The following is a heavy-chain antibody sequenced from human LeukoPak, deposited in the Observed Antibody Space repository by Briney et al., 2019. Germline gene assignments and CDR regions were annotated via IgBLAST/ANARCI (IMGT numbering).Heavy chain of an antibody. V-gene: IGHV3-48*03. CDR2: ISSSGSTI. CDR3: ARDPRYYDYVWGSPYYYYYYYMDV. J-gene: IGHJ6*03. Sequence: PGGSLRLSCAASGFTFSSYEMNWVRQAPGKGLEWVSYISSSGSTIYYADSVKGRFTISRDNAKNSLYLQMNSLRAEDTAVYYCARDPRYYDYVWGSPYYYYYYYMDVWGKGTTVTVSS. CDR1: GFTFSSYE. D-gene: IGHD3-16*01.